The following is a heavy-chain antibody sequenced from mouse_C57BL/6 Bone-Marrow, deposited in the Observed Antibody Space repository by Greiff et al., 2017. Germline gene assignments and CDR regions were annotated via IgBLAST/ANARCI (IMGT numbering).Heavy chain of an antibody. D-gene: IGHD2-5*01. V-gene: IGHV14-4*01. CDR3: TTAYYSNYYVDY. Sequence: VQLKQSGAELVRPGASVKLSCTASGFNIKDYYMHWVKQRPEQGLEWLGWIDPENGDTEYASKFQGQATITADTSSNTAYLQLSSLTSEDTAVYYCTTAYYSNYYVDYWGQGTTPTVSA. CDR2: IDPENGDT. J-gene: IGHJ2*01. CDR1: GFNIKDYY.